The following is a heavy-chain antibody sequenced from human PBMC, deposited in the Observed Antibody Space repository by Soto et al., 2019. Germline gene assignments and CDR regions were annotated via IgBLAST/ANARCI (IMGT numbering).Heavy chain of an antibody. D-gene: IGHD2-15*01. J-gene: IGHJ3*02. Sequence: EVQLLESGGGVVQPGGSLRLSCVASGFPFSIYAMSWVRQAPGKGLEWVSAISDSGTDTYHADSVKGRFSLSRDNSKNTLYLQMNSLRAEDTALYYCAKTDKAGRLYPDAFDMWGQGTMVTVSS. CDR1: GFPFSIYA. V-gene: IGHV3-23*01. CDR3: AKTDKAGRLYPDAFDM. CDR2: ISDSGTDT.